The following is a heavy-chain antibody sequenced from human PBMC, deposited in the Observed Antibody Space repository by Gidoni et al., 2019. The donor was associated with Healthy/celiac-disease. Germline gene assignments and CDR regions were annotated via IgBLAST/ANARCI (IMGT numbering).Heavy chain of an antibody. CDR3: ARSFKPYDSSGSAHRGLADVDY. CDR1: GYTFTSYY. Sequence: QVQLVQSGAEVKKPGASVKVSCKASGYTFTSYYMPWVRQAPGQGLQWMGIINPSGGSTSYAQKFQGRVTMTRDTSTSTVYMELSSLRSEDTAVYYCARSFKPYDSSGSAHRGLADVDYWGQGTLVTVSS. D-gene: IGHD3-22*01. CDR2: INPSGGST. V-gene: IGHV1-46*03. J-gene: IGHJ4*02.